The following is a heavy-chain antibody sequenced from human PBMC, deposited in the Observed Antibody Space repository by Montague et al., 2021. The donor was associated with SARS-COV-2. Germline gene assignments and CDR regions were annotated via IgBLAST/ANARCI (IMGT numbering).Heavy chain of an antibody. CDR3: ARDVGWYSSSWFDY. Sequence: TLSLTCAVDGGSFSDYYWGWIRQHPGKGLEWIGYIYYSGSTYXXPSLKGRVTISVDTSKNQFSLKLSSVTAADTAVYYCARDVGWYSSSWFDYWGQGTLVTSPQ. J-gene: IGHJ4*02. V-gene: IGHV4-31*11. CDR1: GGSFSDYY. D-gene: IGHD6-13*01. CDR2: IYYSGST.